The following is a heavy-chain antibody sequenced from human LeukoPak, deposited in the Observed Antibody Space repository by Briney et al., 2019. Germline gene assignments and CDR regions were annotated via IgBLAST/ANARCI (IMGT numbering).Heavy chain of an antibody. V-gene: IGHV3-30*02. Sequence: GGSLRLSCAAPGFTFSAYGMHWVRQAPGKGLEWVAFIRYAGSNKYYADSVNGRFTISRDNSKNTLYLQMNSLRVEDTAVYYCAKDAAPYSNNSPNWFDPWGQGTLVTVSS. CDR3: AKDAAPYSNNSPNWFDP. J-gene: IGHJ5*02. CDR2: IRYAGSNK. CDR1: GFTFSAYG. D-gene: IGHD4-11*01.